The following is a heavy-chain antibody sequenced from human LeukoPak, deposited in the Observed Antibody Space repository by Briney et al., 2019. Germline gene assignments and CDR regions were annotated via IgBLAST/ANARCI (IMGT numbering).Heavy chain of an antibody. Sequence: SETLSLTCTVSGGSISSYYWSWIRQPPGKGPEWIAYIYYSGSINYNPSLKSRVTVSVDTSKNQVSLKVSSVTAADTAVYYCARYDFWSARWFDPWGQGTLVTVSS. J-gene: IGHJ5*02. CDR3: ARYDFWSARWFDP. CDR2: IYYSGSI. D-gene: IGHD3-3*01. CDR1: GGSISSYY. V-gene: IGHV4-59*08.